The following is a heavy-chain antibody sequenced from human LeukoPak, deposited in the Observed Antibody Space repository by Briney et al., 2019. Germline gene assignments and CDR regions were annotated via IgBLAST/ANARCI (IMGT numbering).Heavy chain of an antibody. D-gene: IGHD3-3*01. CDR3: ARTYGFWSGPIGGYMDV. Sequence: GGSLRLSCAASGFTFSSYAMHWVRQAPGKGLEWVAVISYDGSNKYYADSVKGRFTISRDNSKNTLYLQMNSLRAEDTAVYYCARTYGFWSGPIGGYMDVWGKGTTVTVSS. V-gene: IGHV3-30-3*01. CDR2: ISYDGSNK. CDR1: GFTFSSYA. J-gene: IGHJ6*03.